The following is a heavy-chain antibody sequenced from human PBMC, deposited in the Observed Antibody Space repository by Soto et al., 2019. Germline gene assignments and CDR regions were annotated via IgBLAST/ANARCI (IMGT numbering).Heavy chain of an antibody. V-gene: IGHV1-58*01. D-gene: IGHD3-22*01. CDR2: IVVGSGST. CDR1: GFTFTSSA. J-gene: IGHJ4*02. Sequence: GASVKVSCKASGFTFTSSAVQWVRQARGQRLEWIGWIVVGSGSTNYAQKFQERVTITRDMSTSTAYMELSSLRSEDTAVYYCAAWEDYYDSSGYSFGYWGQGTLVTVSS. CDR3: AAWEDYYDSSGYSFGY.